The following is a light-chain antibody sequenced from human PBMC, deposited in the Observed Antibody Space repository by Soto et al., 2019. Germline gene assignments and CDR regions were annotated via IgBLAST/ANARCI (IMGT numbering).Light chain of an antibody. CDR2: TAS. J-gene: IGKJ4*01. CDR3: QQANSFPLT. CDR1: QGISRL. Sequence: DIQMTQSPSSVSASVGDRVTITCRASQGISRLLAWYQQKLGKAPNLLIHTASSLQSGVPSRFSGSGSGTDFTLTISSLQPEDFATFYCQQANSFPLTFGGGTKVEIK. V-gene: IGKV1-12*01.